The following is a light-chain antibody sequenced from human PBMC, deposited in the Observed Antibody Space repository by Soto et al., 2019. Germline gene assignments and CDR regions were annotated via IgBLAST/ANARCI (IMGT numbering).Light chain of an antibody. V-gene: IGLV1-44*01. Sequence: QSVLTQPPSASGTPGQRVTISWSGSSSNIGSNTVNWYQQLPGTAPTLLIYYNNQRPSGVPDRFSGSKSGTSASLAISGLQSEDEAHYYCAAWDDSLYGWVFGGGTQLTVL. CDR3: AAWDDSLYGWV. CDR2: YNN. CDR1: SSNIGSNT. J-gene: IGLJ3*02.